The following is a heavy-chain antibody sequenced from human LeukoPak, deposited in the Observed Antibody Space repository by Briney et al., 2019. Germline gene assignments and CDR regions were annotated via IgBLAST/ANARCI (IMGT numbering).Heavy chain of an antibody. CDR3: ASTVTENFQH. CDR2: IYYSGST. CDR1: GGSISSGDYY. Sequence: SEPLSLTCTVSGGSISSGDYYWSWIRQPPGKGLEWIGYIYYSGSTYYNPSLKSRVTISVDTSKNQFSLKLSSVTAADTAVYYCASTVTENFQHWGQGTLVTVSS. J-gene: IGHJ1*01. V-gene: IGHV4-30-4*01. D-gene: IGHD4-17*01.